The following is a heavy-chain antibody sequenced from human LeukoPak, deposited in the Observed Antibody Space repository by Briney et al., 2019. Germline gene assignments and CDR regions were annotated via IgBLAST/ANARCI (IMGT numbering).Heavy chain of an antibody. CDR1: GFSLSTSGVG. CDR2: VYWDDDK. J-gene: IGHJ4*02. Sequence: SGPTLVNPTQTLTLTCTFSGFSLSTSGVGVGWIRQPPGKALEWLSLVYWDDDKRYSPSLRSRLTITKDTSKNQVVLTMTNMDPVDTATYYCAHRSSYYDTLTGLDYWGQGALVTVSS. CDR3: AHRSSYYDTLTGLDY. V-gene: IGHV2-5*02. D-gene: IGHD3-9*01.